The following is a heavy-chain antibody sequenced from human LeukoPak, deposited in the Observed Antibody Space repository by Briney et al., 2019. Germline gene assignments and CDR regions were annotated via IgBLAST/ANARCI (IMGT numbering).Heavy chain of an antibody. V-gene: IGHV4-34*08. CDR3: ATGGTTVVIDY. CDR1: GGTFSSYA. J-gene: IGHJ4*02. D-gene: IGHD4-23*01. CDR2: ISHSGST. Sequence: SCKASGGTFSSYAISWIRQPPGKGLEWIGEISHSGSTNYNPSLKSRVTISVDTSKNQFSLKLSSVTAADTAVYYCATGGTTVVIDYWGQGTLVTVSS.